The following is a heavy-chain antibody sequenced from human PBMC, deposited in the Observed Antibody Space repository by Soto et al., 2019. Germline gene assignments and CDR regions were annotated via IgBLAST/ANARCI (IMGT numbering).Heavy chain of an antibody. CDR1: GGSISSGGYY. D-gene: IGHD6-13*01. Sequence: SETLSLTCTVSGGSISSGGYYWSWIRQHPGKGLEWIGYIYYSGSTYYNPSLKSRVTISVDTSKNQFSLKLSSVTAADTAVYYCARESIAAAGGFDYWGQGTLVTVSS. V-gene: IGHV4-31*03. CDR2: IYYSGST. J-gene: IGHJ4*02. CDR3: ARESIAAAGGFDY.